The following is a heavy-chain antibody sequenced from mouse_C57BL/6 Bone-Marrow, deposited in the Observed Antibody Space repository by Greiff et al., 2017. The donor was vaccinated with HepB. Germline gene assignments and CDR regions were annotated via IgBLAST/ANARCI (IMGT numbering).Heavy chain of an antibody. V-gene: IGHV5-6*01. D-gene: IGHD2-1*01. Sequence: EVQGVESGGDLVKPGGSLKLSCAASGFTFSSYGMSWVRQTPDKRLEWVATISSGGSYTYYPDSVKGRFTISRDNAKNTLYLQMSSLKSEDTAMYYCARHYGNYWFAYWGQGTLVTVSA. CDR2: ISSGGSYT. CDR3: ARHYGNYWFAY. J-gene: IGHJ3*01. CDR1: GFTFSSYG.